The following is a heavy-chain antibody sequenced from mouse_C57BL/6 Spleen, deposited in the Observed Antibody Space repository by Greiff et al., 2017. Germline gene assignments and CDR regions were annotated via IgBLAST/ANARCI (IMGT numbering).Heavy chain of an antibody. CDR1: GYTFTSYW. D-gene: IGHD2-5*01. V-gene: IGHV1-69*01. CDR3: ARHSNYVRGAMDY. CDR2: IDPSDSYT. J-gene: IGHJ4*01. Sequence: QVQLQQPGAELVMPGASVKLSCKASGYTFTSYWMHWVKQRPGQGLEWIGEIDPSDSYTNYNQKFKGKSTLTVDKSSSTAYMQLSSLTSEDSAVXYCARHSNYVRGAMDYWGQGTSVTVSS.